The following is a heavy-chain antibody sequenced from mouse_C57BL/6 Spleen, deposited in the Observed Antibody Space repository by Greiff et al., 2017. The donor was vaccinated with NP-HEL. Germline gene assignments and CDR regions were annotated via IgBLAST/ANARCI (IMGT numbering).Heavy chain of an antibody. J-gene: IGHJ4*01. Sequence: VQLKQSGPELVKPGASVKIPCKASGYTFTDYNMDWVKQSHGKSLEWIGDINPNNGGTIYNQKFKGKATLTVDKSSSTAYMELRSLTSEDTAVYYCARRSLLYYAMDYWGQGTSVTVSS. CDR1: GYTFTDYN. D-gene: IGHD2-1*01. CDR3: ARRSLLYYAMDY. CDR2: INPNNGGT. V-gene: IGHV1-18*01.